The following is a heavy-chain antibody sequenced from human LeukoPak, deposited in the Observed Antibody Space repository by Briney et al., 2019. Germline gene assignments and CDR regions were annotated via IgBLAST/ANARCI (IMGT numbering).Heavy chain of an antibody. Sequence: PGGSLRLSCAVSGFAFGSEAMSWVRQSPARGLEWVASISPGGGTTYYADYVKGRFTISRDNSKNSLFVQMNSLRAEDTAVYYCAKVFCSPSSTSCYSRGNDAFDIWGQGTMVTVSS. V-gene: IGHV3-23*01. D-gene: IGHD2-2*02. CDR3: AKVFCSPSSTSCYSRGNDAFDI. CDR1: GFAFGSEA. J-gene: IGHJ3*02. CDR2: ISPGGGTT.